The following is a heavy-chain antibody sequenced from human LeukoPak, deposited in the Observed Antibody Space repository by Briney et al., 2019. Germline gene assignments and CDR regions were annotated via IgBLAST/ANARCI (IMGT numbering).Heavy chain of an antibody. CDR3: ARGEDFERYYLAY. CDR1: GGSISSGGYS. D-gene: IGHD3-9*01. J-gene: IGHJ4*02. CDR2: IYYTGTT. V-gene: IGHV4-61*08. Sequence: TTSETLSLTCAVSGGSISSGGYSWSWIRQIPGKGLEWIGYIYYTGTTNYNPLFESRATISVDTSKNQFSLKLTSVTAADTAVYFCARGEDFERYYLAYWGQGTLVTVSS.